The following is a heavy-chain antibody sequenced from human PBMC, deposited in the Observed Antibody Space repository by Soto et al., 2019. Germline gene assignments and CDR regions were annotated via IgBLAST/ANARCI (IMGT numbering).Heavy chain of an antibody. CDR2: IYDSGTT. Sequence: QVELQESGPGLVNPSGALSLICAVSGGTFSRGFWWTWVRQSPGKGLEWIGEIYDSGTTNYSPSLKNRVTISVDKARNQFSLRLRSVTAADTAMYYCARGGGLNTIWYEGGFYSWGQGTLVTVSS. J-gene: IGHJ4*02. V-gene: IGHV4-4*02. D-gene: IGHD3-10*01. CDR1: GGTFSRGFW. CDR3: ARGGGLNTIWYEGGFYS.